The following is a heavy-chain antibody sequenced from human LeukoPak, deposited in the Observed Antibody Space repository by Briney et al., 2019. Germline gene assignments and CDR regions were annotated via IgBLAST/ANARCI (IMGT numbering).Heavy chain of an antibody. CDR1: GFTFSNYW. J-gene: IGHJ4*02. CDR2: INSDGINT. D-gene: IGHD3-10*01. CDR3: ARGSFGDPLNY. V-gene: IGHV3-74*01. Sequence: GGSLRLSCAASGFTFSNYWMHWVRQAPGKGLVWVSRINSDGINTSYADSVKGRFTISKDNSKNTVDLLMHSVTAEDTALYYCARGSFGDPLNYWGQGTLVTVSS.